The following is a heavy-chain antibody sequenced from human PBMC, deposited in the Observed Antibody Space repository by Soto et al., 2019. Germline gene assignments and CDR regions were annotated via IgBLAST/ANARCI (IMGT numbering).Heavy chain of an antibody. Sequence: QVQLQQWGAGLLKPSETLSLTCAVYGGSFSGYYWCWIRQPPGKGLEWIGEINHSGSTNYNPSLKSRVTISVDPYKNQFSLKMSSVTAAHTAVYYCARGYYGSGSPPYYFDYWGQGTLVTVSS. CDR3: ARGYYGSGSPPYYFDY. CDR1: GGSFSGYY. D-gene: IGHD3-10*01. CDR2: INHSGST. J-gene: IGHJ4*02. V-gene: IGHV4-34*01.